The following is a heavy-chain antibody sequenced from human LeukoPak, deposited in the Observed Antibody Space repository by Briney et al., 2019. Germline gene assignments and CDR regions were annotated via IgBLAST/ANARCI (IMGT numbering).Heavy chain of an antibody. CDR1: GYTFTGYY. CDR2: INPNSGGT. D-gene: IGHD5-18*01. CDR3: ARGAQLWGGEFDY. J-gene: IGHJ4*02. V-gene: IGHV1-2*04. Sequence: GASVKVSCKASGYTFTGYYMHWVRQAPGQGLEWMGWINPNSGGTNYAQKFQGWVTMTRDTSISTAYMELSRLRSDDTAVCYCARGAQLWGGEFDYWGQGTLVTVSS.